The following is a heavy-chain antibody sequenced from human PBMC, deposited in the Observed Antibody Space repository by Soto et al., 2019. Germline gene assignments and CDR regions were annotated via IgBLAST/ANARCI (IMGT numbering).Heavy chain of an antibody. CDR2: ISYDGSNK. Sequence: VGSLRLSFAASGFTFSSYGMHWVRQAPGKGLEWVAVISYDGSNKYYADSVKGRFTISRDNSKNTLYLQMNSLRAEDTAVYYCAKDMGGTVAGMDGWGNGNTVTV. CDR1: GFTFSSYG. V-gene: IGHV3-30*18. J-gene: IGHJ6*04. D-gene: IGHD6-19*01. CDR3: AKDMGGTVAGMDG.